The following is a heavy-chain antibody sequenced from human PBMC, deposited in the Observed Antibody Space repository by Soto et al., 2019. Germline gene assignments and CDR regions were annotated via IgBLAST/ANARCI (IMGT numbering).Heavy chain of an antibody. Sequence: GGSLRLSCAASGFTVSSNYMSWVRQAPGKGLEWVSVIYSGGSTYYADSVKGRFTISRDNSKNTLYLQMNSLRAEDTAVYYCARDQRYYYYYYGMDVWGQGTTVTSP. V-gene: IGHV3-53*01. CDR3: ARDQRYYYYYYGMDV. CDR2: IYSGGST. D-gene: IGHD4-17*01. CDR1: GFTVSSNY. J-gene: IGHJ6*02.